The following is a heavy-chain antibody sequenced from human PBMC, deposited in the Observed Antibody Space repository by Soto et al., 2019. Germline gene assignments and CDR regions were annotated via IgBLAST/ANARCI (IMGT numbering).Heavy chain of an antibody. CDR1: GFTFGSNW. Sequence: EVQLVESGGGLVQPVGSLRLSCAASGFTFGSNWMSWVRQAPGKGLEWVANIKRDGSEKYYVDSVKGRFTISRDNAKNTLYLQMNSLRADDTAVYYCASLEWESSGYADYWGQGTQVTVSS. CDR2: IKRDGSEK. CDR3: ASLEWESSGYADY. V-gene: IGHV3-7*03. J-gene: IGHJ4*02. D-gene: IGHD5-12*01.